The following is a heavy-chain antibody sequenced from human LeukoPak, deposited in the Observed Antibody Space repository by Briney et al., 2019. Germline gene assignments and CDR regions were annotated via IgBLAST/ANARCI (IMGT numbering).Heavy chain of an antibody. V-gene: IGHV3-23*01. CDR1: GFTFSSYS. CDR3: TKWSGFGND. J-gene: IGHJ4*02. CDR2: ISDSGDST. D-gene: IGHD3-10*01. Sequence: GGSLRLSCAASGFTFSSYSMTWVRQTPGKELEWVSGISDSGDSTYYADSVKGRFTISRDNSRNTLYLEMNSLRAEDTAVYYCTKWSGFGNDWGQGTLVTVSS.